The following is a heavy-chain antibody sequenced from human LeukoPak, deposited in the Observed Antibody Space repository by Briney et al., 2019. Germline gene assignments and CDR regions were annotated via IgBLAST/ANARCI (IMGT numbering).Heavy chain of an antibody. CDR1: GGSFSGYY. J-gene: IGHJ4*02. V-gene: IGHV4-34*01. D-gene: IGHD1-26*01. CDR3: ERWVARHIDY. Sequence: SETLSLTCAVYGGSFSGYYWSWIRQPPGKGLEWIGEINHSGSTNYNPSLKSRVTISVDTSKNQFSLKLSSVTAADTAVYYCERWVARHIDYWGQGTLVTVSS. CDR2: INHSGST.